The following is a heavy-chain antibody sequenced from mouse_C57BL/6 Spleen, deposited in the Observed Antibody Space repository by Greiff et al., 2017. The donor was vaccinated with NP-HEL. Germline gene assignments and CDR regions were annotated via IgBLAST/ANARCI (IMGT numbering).Heavy chain of an antibody. V-gene: IGHV5-17*01. CDR2: ISSGSSTI. CDR1: GFTFSDYG. Sequence: EVQRVESGGGLVKPGGSLKLSCAASGFTFSDYGMHWVRQAPEKGLEWVAYISSGSSTINYADKVKGRVTISRDNAKTTLFLQMTSLRSEDTAMYYCARHYGDYYAMDYWGQGTSVTVSS. CDR3: ARHYGDYYAMDY. J-gene: IGHJ4*01. D-gene: IGHD1-1*01.